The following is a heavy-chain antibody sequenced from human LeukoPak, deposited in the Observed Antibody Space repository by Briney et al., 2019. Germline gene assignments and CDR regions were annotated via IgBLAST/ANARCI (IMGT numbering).Heavy chain of an antibody. CDR3: ARALGGSYRIDY. Sequence: SETLSLTCTVSGGSISSSSYYWGWIRQPPGKGLEWIGSIYYSASTYYNPSLKSRVTISVDTSKNQFSLKLSSVTAADTAVYYCARALGGSYRIDYWGQGTLVTVSS. J-gene: IGHJ4*02. V-gene: IGHV4-39*07. D-gene: IGHD1-26*01. CDR2: IYYSAST. CDR1: GGSISSSSYY.